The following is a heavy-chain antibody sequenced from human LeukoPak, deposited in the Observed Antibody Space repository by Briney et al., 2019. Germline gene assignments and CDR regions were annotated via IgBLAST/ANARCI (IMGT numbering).Heavy chain of an antibody. V-gene: IGHV4-59*02. Sequence: PSETLSLTCVVSGVSVSGYYWGWIRQPPGRGLEWIGYVYYSGSTNYNPSFKSRITISVDTSRNQFSLQLSSVTAADTAVYYCARIHRYCSGGACYVLDNWGQGTLVAVSS. D-gene: IGHD2-15*01. J-gene: IGHJ4*02. CDR3: ARIHRYCSGGACYVLDN. CDR1: GVSVSGYY. CDR2: VYYSGST.